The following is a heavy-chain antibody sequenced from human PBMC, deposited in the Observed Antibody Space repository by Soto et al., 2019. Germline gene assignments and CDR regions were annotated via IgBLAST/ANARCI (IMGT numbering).Heavy chain of an antibody. V-gene: IGHV4-59*12. CDR1: GGSISGYY. CDR2: MYNTGST. D-gene: IGHD2-21*02. J-gene: IGHJ6*02. CDR3: ARDLWGYCGTDCYPLDV. Sequence: SDTLSLSCTVSGGSISGYYWSWIRQPPWQGLEWIGYMYNTGSTVYNPSFKSRVTISVDTSKNQFSLKLNSVTAADTAVYYCARDLWGYCGTDCYPLDVWGQGTTVTVS.